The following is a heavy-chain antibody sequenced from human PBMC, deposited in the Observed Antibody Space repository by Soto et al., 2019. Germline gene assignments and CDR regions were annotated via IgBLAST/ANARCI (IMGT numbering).Heavy chain of an antibody. CDR1: GGSISSYY. CDR3: ASGQQLVLFWY. V-gene: IGHV4-59*01. Sequence: SETLSLTCTVSGGSISSYYWSWIRQPPGKGLEWIGYIYYSGSTNYNPSLKSRVTISVDTSKNQFSLKLSSVTAADTAVYYCASGQQLVLFWYWGQGTLVTVSS. CDR2: IYYSGST. D-gene: IGHD6-13*01. J-gene: IGHJ4*02.